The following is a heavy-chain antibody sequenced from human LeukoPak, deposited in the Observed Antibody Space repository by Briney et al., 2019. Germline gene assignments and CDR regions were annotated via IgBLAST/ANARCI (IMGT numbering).Heavy chain of an antibody. CDR3: ARVPIAAAETGH. Sequence: GGSLRLSCAASGFTFSSYSMNWVRQAPGKGLEWVSSISSSSSYIYYADSVKGRFTISRDNAKNSLYLQMNSLRAEDTAVYYCARVPIAAAETGHWGQGTLVTVSS. V-gene: IGHV3-21*01. J-gene: IGHJ4*02. D-gene: IGHD6-13*01. CDR2: ISSSSSYI. CDR1: GFTFSSYS.